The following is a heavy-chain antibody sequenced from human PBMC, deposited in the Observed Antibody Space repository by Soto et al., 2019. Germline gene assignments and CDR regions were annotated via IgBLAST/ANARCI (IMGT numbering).Heavy chain of an antibody. D-gene: IGHD3-22*01. CDR3: ATPAFGYDSTPPWLDP. Sequence: SSDERCVESVSIYRFAPLRQMNEKGLEWMGIIYPGDSDTRYSPSFQGQVTISADKSISTAYLQWSSLKASDTAMYYCATPAFGYDSTPPWLDPCGQGPLVTVSS. CDR1: VESVSIYR. J-gene: IGHJ5*02. V-gene: IGHV5-51*01. CDR2: IYPGDSDT.